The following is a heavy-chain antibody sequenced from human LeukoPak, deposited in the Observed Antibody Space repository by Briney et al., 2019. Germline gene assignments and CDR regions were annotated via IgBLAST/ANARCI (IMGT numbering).Heavy chain of an antibody. CDR3: ARVVGAFQGYAFDI. D-gene: IGHD1-26*01. CDR2: ISSSSSSSTI. V-gene: IGHV3-48*01. CDR1: GFTFSSYS. J-gene: IGHJ3*02. Sequence: GGSLRLSCAASGFTFSSYSMNWVRQAPGKGLEWVSYISSSSSSSTIYYADSVKGRFTISRDNAKNSLYLQMNSLRAEDTAVYYCARVVGAFQGYAFDIWGQGTMVTVSS.